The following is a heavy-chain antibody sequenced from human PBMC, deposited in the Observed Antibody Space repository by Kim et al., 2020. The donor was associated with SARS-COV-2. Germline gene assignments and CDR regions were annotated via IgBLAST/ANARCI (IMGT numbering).Heavy chain of an antibody. CDR3: AKGHFRSAGDF. J-gene: IGHJ4*02. D-gene: IGHD3-3*02. V-gene: IGHV3-23*03. Sequence: FYVGSVMGRFTVSRDNSKDTMFLQMNNQRVEDTAVYFCAKGHFRSAGDFWGQGTLVTVSS.